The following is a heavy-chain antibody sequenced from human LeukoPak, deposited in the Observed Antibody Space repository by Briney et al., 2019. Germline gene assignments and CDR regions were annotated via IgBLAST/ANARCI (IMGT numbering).Heavy chain of an antibody. CDR1: GYTFTSYD. CDR3: ARTPAAIPPFYYYYMDV. V-gene: IGHV1-8*03. D-gene: IGHD2-2*01. CDR2: MNPNSGNT. J-gene: IGHJ6*03. Sequence: ASVKVSCKASGYTFTSYDINWVRQATGQGLEWMGWMNPNSGNTGYAQKFQGRVTITRNTSISTAYMELSSLRSEDTAVYYCARTPAAIPPFYYYYMDVWGKGTTVTVSS.